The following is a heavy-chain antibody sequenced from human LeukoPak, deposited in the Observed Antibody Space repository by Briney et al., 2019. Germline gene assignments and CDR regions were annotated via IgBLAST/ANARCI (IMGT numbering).Heavy chain of an antibody. CDR1: GFSFSDYG. D-gene: IGHD3-9*01. V-gene: IGHV3-30*03. CDR3: ARGDHFTGYLQYYFDQ. Sequence: GGSLRLSCAASGFSFSDYGMHWVRQAPVKGLERVAVISYDGGHKYYRDSVKGRFTISRNNSNNTLFLQMNDLSAEDSAVYYCARGDHFTGYLQYYFDQWGQGTLVTVSS. J-gene: IGHJ4*02. CDR2: ISYDGGHK.